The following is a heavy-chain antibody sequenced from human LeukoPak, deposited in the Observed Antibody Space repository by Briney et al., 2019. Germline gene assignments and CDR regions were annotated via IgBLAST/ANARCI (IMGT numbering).Heavy chain of an antibody. CDR3: ARAPYGSATNNYYMDV. D-gene: IGHD3-10*01. Sequence: SETLSLTCTVSGASISSYHWSWIRQPPGKGLEWIGSFYYSGNTNYNHSLKSRVTISVDTSKNQFSLKLISVTAADTAVYYCARAPYGSATNNYYMDVWGKGTTVTVSS. V-gene: IGHV4-59*01. CDR2: FYYSGNT. J-gene: IGHJ6*03. CDR1: GASISSYH.